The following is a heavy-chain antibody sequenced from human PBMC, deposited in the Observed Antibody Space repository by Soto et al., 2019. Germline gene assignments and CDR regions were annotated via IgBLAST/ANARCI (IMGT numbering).Heavy chain of an antibody. D-gene: IGHD2-2*01. CDR1: GFTFSSYA. J-gene: IGHJ4*02. CDR2: ISGSGGST. CDR3: AKGVLQAVVPAFLPY. V-gene: IGHV3-23*01. Sequence: EVKLLESGGGLVQPGGSLRLSCAASGFTFSSYAMSWLRQAPGKGLEWVSAISGSGGSTYYADSVKGRFTTSRDKSNNTLYLQMNRLRASDTAVYYCAKGVLQAVVPAFLPYWGQGTLVNVAS.